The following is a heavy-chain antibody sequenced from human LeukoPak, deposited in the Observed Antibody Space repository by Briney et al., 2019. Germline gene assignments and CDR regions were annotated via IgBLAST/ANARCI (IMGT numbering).Heavy chain of an antibody. D-gene: IGHD3-10*01. J-gene: IGHJ4*02. CDR1: GGSISSYY. Sequence: SETLSLTCTVSGGSISSYYWSWIRQPPGKGLEWIGYIYYSGSTNYNPSLKSRVTISVDTSKNQLSLKLSSVTAADTAVYYSATVSYGSGSLDYWGQGTLVTVSS. CDR3: ATVSYGSGSLDY. CDR2: IYYSGST. V-gene: IGHV4-59*01.